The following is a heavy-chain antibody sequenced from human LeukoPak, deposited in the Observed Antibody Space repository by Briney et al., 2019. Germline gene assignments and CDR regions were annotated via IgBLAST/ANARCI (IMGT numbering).Heavy chain of an antibody. Sequence: SETLSLTCAVYGGSFSGYYWSWIRQPPGKGLEWIGEINHSGSTNYNPSLKGRVTISVDTSKNQFSLKLSSVTAADTAVYYCARGGWGIFGGWGQGTTVTVSS. J-gene: IGHJ6*02. CDR3: ARGGWGIFGG. V-gene: IGHV4-34*01. CDR1: GGSFSGYY. D-gene: IGHD3-3*01. CDR2: INHSGST.